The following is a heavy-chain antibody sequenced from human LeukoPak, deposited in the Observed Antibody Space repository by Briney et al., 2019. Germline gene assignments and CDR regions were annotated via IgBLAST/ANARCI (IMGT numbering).Heavy chain of an antibody. V-gene: IGHV3-30*04. CDR2: ISYDGSNK. Sequence: GGPLRLSCAASGFTFSSYAMHGVRQAPAKGLKGVAVISYDGSNKYYADSVKGRFTISRDNSKNTLYLQMNSLRAEDTAVYYCARAPRKGYYYYYYMDVWAKGPRSPSP. CDR3: ARAPRKGYYYYYYMDV. CDR1: GFTFSSYA. J-gene: IGHJ6*03.